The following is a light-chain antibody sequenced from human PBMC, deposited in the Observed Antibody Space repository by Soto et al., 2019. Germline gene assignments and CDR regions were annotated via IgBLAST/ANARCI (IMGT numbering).Light chain of an antibody. J-gene: IGLJ2*01. CDR1: SSNIGAGYD. V-gene: IGLV1-40*01. Sequence: QLVLTQPPSVSGAPGQRVTISCTGSSSNIGAGYDVHWYQQFPGTAPKLLIYVNSNWTSGVPDRFSGSKSGTSASLAITGLQPEDEADYYCQSYDSALSGSLFGGGTKLTVL. CDR2: VNS. CDR3: QSYDSALSGSL.